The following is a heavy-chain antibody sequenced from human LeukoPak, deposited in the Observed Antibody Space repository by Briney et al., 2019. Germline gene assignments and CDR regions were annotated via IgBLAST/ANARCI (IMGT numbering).Heavy chain of an antibody. CDR2: MNPNRGNT. J-gene: IGHJ4*02. D-gene: IGHD6-19*01. CDR3: ARDLKMGYSSGRYSWGTGSSNDY. Sequence: VASVKVSCKASGYTFTSYDINWVRQATGQGLEWMGWMNPNRGNTGYAQKFQGRVTMTRNTSTSTGYMELRSLRSDDTAVYYCARDLKMGYSSGRYSWGTGSSNDYWGQGTLVTVSS. V-gene: IGHV1-8*01. CDR1: GYTFTSYD.